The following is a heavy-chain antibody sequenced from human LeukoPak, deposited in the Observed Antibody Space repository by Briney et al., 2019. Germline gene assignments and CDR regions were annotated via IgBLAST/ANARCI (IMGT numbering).Heavy chain of an antibody. CDR3: ARDWDY. CDR2: ITPDSGAT. Sequence: ASVKVSCKASGYTFTDYYVHWVRQAPGQGLEWMGWITPDSGATNYAQKFQGRVTMTRDTSISTAYMELSRLSSDDTAMYYCARDWDYWGQGTLVVVSA. J-gene: IGHJ4*02. CDR1: GYTFTDYY. V-gene: IGHV1-2*02.